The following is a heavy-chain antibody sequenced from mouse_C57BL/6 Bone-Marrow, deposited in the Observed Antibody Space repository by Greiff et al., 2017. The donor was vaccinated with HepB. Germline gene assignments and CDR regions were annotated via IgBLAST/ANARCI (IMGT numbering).Heavy chain of an antibody. J-gene: IGHJ3*01. Sequence: VQLQQSGAELVRPGASVKLSCTASGFNIKDYYMHWVKQRPEQGLEWIGRIDPEDGDTEYAPKFQGKATMTADTSSNTAYLQLTSLTSEDTAVYFCTMIPYSASSSAFAYCGQGTLVSVSA. V-gene: IGHV14-1*01. CDR3: TMIPYSASSSAFAY. CDR1: GFNIKDYY. CDR2: IDPEDGDT. D-gene: IGHD1-1*01.